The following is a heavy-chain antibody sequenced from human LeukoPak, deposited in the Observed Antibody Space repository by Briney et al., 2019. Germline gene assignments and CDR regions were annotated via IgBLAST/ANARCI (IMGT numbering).Heavy chain of an antibody. J-gene: IGHJ1*01. Sequence: GGSLRLSCAASGFTFSNSWMHWVRQAPGKGLVWVSRVNSDGKTTTYADSVKGRFTISRDNAKNSLYLQMNSLRAEDTAVYYCATYSSSNGREFQYWGQGTLVTVSS. CDR2: VNSDGKTT. D-gene: IGHD2-2*01. V-gene: IGHV3-74*03. CDR1: GFTFSNSW. CDR3: ATYSSSNGREFQY.